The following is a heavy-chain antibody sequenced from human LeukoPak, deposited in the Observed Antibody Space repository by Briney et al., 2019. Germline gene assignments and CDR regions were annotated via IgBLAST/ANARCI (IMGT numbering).Heavy chain of an antibody. CDR2: ISSGGDNT. Sequence: QAGGSLRLSCAASGFTFSSYAMSWVRQAPGKGLEWVSAISSGGDNTYYADSVKGRLTISRDNSKNTLYVQMTSLRAEVTAVYYCAREDATMVLSLDYWGQGALVTVSS. J-gene: IGHJ4*02. D-gene: IGHD5-18*01. V-gene: IGHV3-23*01. CDR1: GFTFSSYA. CDR3: AREDATMVLSLDY.